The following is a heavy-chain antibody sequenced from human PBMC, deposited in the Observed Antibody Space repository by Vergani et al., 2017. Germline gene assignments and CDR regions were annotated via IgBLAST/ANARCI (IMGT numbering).Heavy chain of an antibody. CDR3: ARDSRVVGAFDI. D-gene: IGHD2-2*01. CDR1: GFTFSSYG. Sequence: QVQLVESGGGVVQPGRSLRLSCAASGFTFSSYGMHWVRQAPGKGLEWVAVIWYDGSNKYYADSVKGRFTISRDNSKNTLYLQMNSLRAEDTAVYYCARDSRVVGAFDIWGQGTMVTVSS. CDR2: IWYDGSNK. V-gene: IGHV3-33*01. J-gene: IGHJ3*02.